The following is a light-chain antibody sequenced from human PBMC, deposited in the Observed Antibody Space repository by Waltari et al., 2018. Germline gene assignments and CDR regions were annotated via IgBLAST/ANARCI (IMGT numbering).Light chain of an antibody. V-gene: IGKV4-1*01. Sequence: DIVMTQSPDSLAASLGDRATINCQSSQSVLYRSNNKNYLAWYQQKVGQPPNLLIYWASTRECGVPDRFSGSGSGTDFTLTISSLQAEDVAVYYCQQYHSPPFTFGPGTKVDIK. CDR3: QQYHSPPFT. CDR1: QSVLYRSNNKNY. CDR2: WAS. J-gene: IGKJ3*01.